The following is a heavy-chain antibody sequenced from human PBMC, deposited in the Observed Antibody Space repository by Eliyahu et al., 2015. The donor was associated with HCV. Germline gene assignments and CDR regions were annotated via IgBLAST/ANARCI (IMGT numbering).Heavy chain of an antibody. D-gene: IGHD1-20*01. CDR3: AMLTGTTGIDI. CDR2: IYYSGST. Sequence: QLQLQESGPGLVKPSETLSLTCTVSGGSISSSSYYWGWIRQPPGKGLEWIGSIYYSGSTYYNPSLKSRVTISVDTSKNQFSLKLSSVTAADTAVYYCAMLTGTTGIDIWGQGTMVTVSS. V-gene: IGHV4-39*01. J-gene: IGHJ3*02. CDR1: GGSISSSSYY.